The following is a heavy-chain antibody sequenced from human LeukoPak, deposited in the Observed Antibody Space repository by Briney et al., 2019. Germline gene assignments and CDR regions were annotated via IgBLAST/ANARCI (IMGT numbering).Heavy chain of an antibody. CDR3: ARLKDYHYHYMDV. Sequence: SETLSLTCTVSGGSISSYYWSWIRQPPGKGLEWIGYIYYSGSTYYNPSLKSRVTISVDTSKNQFSPKLTSVTAADTAVYYCARLKDYHYHYMDVWGNGTTVTVSS. CDR2: IYYSGST. J-gene: IGHJ6*03. CDR1: GGSISSYY. V-gene: IGHV4-59*08.